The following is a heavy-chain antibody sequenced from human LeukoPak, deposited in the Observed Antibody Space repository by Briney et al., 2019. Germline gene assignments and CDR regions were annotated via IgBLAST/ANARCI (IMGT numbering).Heavy chain of an antibody. V-gene: IGHV3-43*02. CDR2: ISGDGGST. Sequence: GGCLRLSCAASGFTFDDYAMHWVRQAPGKGLEWVSLISGDGGSTYYADSVKGRFTISRDNSKNSLYLQMNSLRTEDTALYYCAKDIGNYDSSGWYLAGMDVWGQGTTVTVSS. J-gene: IGHJ6*02. CDR3: AKDIGNYDSSGWYLAGMDV. CDR1: GFTFDDYA. D-gene: IGHD6-19*01.